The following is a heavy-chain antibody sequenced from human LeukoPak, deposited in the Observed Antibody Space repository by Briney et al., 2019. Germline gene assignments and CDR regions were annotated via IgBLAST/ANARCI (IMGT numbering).Heavy chain of an antibody. V-gene: IGHV1-69*06. J-gene: IGHJ4*02. CDR2: IIPIFGTA. D-gene: IGHD5-24*01. CDR3: ARGREMATIMGY. CDR1: GGTFSSYA. Sequence: SVKVSCKASGGTFSSYAISWVRQAPGQGLEWMGGIIPIFGTANYAQKFQGRVTITADKSTSTAYMELSSLRSEDTAVYYCARGREMATIMGYWGQGTLVTVSS.